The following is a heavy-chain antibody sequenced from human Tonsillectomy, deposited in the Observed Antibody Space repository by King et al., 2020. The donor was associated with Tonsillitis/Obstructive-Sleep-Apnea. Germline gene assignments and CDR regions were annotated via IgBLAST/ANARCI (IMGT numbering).Heavy chain of an antibody. CDR3: ARVPYFGVVVRPYYYFYMDV. CDR1: GGTFSSYA. J-gene: IGHJ6*03. CDR2: IIPMFGTT. D-gene: IGHD3-3*01. Sequence: VQLVQSGAEVKKPGSSVKVSCKASGGTFSSYAISWVRQAPGQGLEWMGGIIPMFGTTNYAQKFQGRVTITADESTTTACMELSSLRSEDTAVYYCARVPYFGVVVRPYYYFYMDVWGKGTTVTVSS. V-gene: IGHV1-69*01.